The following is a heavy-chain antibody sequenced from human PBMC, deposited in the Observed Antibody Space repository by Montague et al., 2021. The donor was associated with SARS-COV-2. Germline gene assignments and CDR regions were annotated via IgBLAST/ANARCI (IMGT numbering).Heavy chain of an antibody. CDR1: GFTFSSYG. Sequence: SLRLSCAASGFTFSSYGIHWVRQAPGKGLEGVAVISYDGSNKHYADSVKGRFTISRDNFKNTLYLQMNSLRAEDTAVYYCAKDQGDCSSSRCFRGWTYYYYGMDVWGQGTTVTVSS. V-gene: IGHV3-30*18. J-gene: IGHJ6*02. CDR2: ISYDGSNK. D-gene: IGHD2-2*01. CDR3: AKDQGDCSSSRCFRGWTYYYYGMDV.